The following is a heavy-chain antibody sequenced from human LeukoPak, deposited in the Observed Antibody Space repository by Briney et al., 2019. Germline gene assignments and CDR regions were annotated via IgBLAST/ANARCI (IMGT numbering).Heavy chain of an antibody. CDR1: GFTFSTYA. CDR3: AKVSIIGGSASPGRTGNYYGMDV. CDR2: ISGSGGST. Sequence: PGGSLRLSCEASGFTFSTYAMSWVRRAPGKGLEWVSVISGSGGSTYYADSGKGRFTISRDNSKNTLYMQMNSLRPEDTAVYYCAKVSIIGGSASPGRTGNYYGMDVWGQGTTITVSS. V-gene: IGHV3-23*01. D-gene: IGHD1-26*01. J-gene: IGHJ6*02.